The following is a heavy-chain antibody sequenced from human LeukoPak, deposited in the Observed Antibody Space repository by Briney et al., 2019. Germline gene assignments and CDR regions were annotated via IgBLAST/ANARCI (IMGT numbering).Heavy chain of an antibody. Sequence: GGSLRLSCAVSGFTFSNYAMSWVRQAPGKGLEWVSGISGSGGSTFYADSVKGRFTISRDNAKNSLYLQMNSLRAEDTAVYYCARSGIYCSGGSCYLVGFDYWGQGTLVTVSS. CDR1: GFTFSNYA. D-gene: IGHD2-15*01. CDR2: ISGSGGST. CDR3: ARSGIYCSGGSCYLVGFDY. V-gene: IGHV3-23*01. J-gene: IGHJ4*02.